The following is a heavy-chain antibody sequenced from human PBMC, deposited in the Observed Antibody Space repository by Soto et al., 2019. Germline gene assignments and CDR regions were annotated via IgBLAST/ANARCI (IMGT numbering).Heavy chain of an antibody. CDR1: GDSVSNFY. V-gene: IGHV4-4*07. Sequence: QVQVQVSGPGLVKPSETLSLTCTVFGDSVSNFYWSWIRQPAGRGLEWIGRVYSSGATDYNPSLNGRGTMSVDTSRNQLSLRLSSVTAADTAIYYCTQGPNWNRYYHGVEVWGQGTAVTVSS. CDR2: VYSSGAT. J-gene: IGHJ6*02. D-gene: IGHD1-20*01. CDR3: TQGPNWNRYYHGVEV.